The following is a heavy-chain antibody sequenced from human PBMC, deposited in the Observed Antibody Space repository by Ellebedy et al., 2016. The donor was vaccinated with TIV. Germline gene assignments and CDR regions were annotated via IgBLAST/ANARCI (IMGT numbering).Heavy chain of an antibody. D-gene: IGHD2-8*01. CDR3: ARGYCTNGVCSSSWYFDL. Sequence: ASVKVSXXASGYTFTGYYMHWVRQAPGQGLEWMGWINPNSGGTNYAQKFQGWVTMTRDTSISTAYMELSRLRSDDTAVYYCARGYCTNGVCSSSWYFDLWGRGTLVTVSS. J-gene: IGHJ2*01. V-gene: IGHV1-2*04. CDR2: INPNSGGT. CDR1: GYTFTGYY.